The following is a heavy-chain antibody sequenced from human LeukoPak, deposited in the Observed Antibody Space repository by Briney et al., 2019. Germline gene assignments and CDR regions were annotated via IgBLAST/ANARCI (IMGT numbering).Heavy chain of an antibody. Sequence: GGSLRLSCAASGFTFSTGWMHWVRQAPGKGLVWVAPVSPEGARTTYADSVKGRFTISRDNDRNTLYLQMNSPRVEDTAVYYCARDLDWLLFDYWGQGTLATVSS. CDR3: ARDLDWLLFDY. V-gene: IGHV3-74*03. CDR2: VSPEGART. D-gene: IGHD3-9*01. J-gene: IGHJ4*02. CDR1: GFTFSTGW.